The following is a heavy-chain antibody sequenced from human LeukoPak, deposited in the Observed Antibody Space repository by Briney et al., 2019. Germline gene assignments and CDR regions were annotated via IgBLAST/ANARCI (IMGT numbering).Heavy chain of an antibody. CDR3: ARGRAAAGQRWFDP. CDR2: LNHSGST. Sequence: SETLSRTSAVYGVSFCGYYWSWIGPPPGKGREWIGELNHSGSTDYNPSLKSRVTISVDTSKNQFSLKLSSVTAADTAVYYCARGRAAAGQRWFDPWGQGTLVTVSS. CDR1: GVSFCGYY. V-gene: IGHV4-34*01. D-gene: IGHD6-13*01. J-gene: IGHJ5*02.